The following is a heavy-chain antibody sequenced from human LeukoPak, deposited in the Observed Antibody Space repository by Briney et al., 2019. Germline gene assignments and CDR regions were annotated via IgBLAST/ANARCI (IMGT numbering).Heavy chain of an antibody. CDR1: GFTFSRFW. J-gene: IGHJ4*02. D-gene: IGHD3-16*01. CDR2: INGEGSET. Sequence: GGSLRLSCAASGFTFSRFWIYWVRHAPGKGLVWVSRINGEGSETMYADSVKGRFTISRDNAKNTLYLQMNGLRAEDTAVYYCARVRMGDDFNPFDYWGQGTLVTVSS. CDR3: ARVRMGDDFNPFDY. V-gene: IGHV3-74*03.